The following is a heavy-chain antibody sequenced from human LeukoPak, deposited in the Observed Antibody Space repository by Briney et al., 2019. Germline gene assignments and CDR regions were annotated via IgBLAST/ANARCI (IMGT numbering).Heavy chain of an antibody. CDR1: GFAFSTYW. J-gene: IGHJ4*02. CDR2: INSDGSTP. V-gene: IGHV3-74*01. Sequence: GGSLRLSCAASGFAFSTYWMHCVRQAPGKGLVWVSRINSDGSTPSYADSVKGRFTISRDNAKNSLYLQMNSLRAEDTAVYYCARDLHFIAARPGYFDYWGQGTLVTVSS. CDR3: ARDLHFIAARPGYFDY. D-gene: IGHD6-6*01.